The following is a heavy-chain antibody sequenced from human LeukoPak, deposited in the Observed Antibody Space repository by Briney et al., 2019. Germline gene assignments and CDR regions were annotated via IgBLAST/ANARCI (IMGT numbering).Heavy chain of an antibody. J-gene: IGHJ4*02. D-gene: IGHD2-2*02. CDR2: INPNSGGT. CDR1: GYTFTGYC. Sequence: GASVKLSCKASGYTFTGYCMHWVRQAPGQGLEWMGWINPNSGGTNYAQKFQGRVTMTRDTSISTAHMELSRLRSDDAAVYYCARDREVPAAIGVFAYWGQGTLVTVSS. V-gene: IGHV1-2*02. CDR3: ARDREVPAAIGVFAY.